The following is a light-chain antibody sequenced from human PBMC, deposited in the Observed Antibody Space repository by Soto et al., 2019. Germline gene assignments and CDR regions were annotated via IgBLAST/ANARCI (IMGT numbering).Light chain of an antibody. CDR1: QYISSW. J-gene: IGKJ1*01. CDR2: KAS. CDR3: QQYNSQRT. Sequence: DIQMTQSPSTLSASVGDRVTITCRASQYISSWLAWYQQKPGKAPKLLIYKASSLESGVPSRFSVSGSGTELTLTISSLQPDDFATYYCQQYNSQRTFGQGTKVEIK. V-gene: IGKV1-5*03.